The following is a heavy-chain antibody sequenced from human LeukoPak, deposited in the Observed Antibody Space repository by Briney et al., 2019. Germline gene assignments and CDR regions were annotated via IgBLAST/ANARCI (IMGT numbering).Heavy chain of an antibody. CDR1: GFTVSGNY. CDR2: ISSSSSYI. D-gene: IGHD1-26*01. V-gene: IGHV3-21*01. CDR3: ARVGNRYYFDY. Sequence: GGSLGLSCAASGFTVSGNYMSWVRQAPGKGLEWVSSISSSSSYIYYADSVKGRFTISRDNAKNSLYLQMNSLRAEDTAVYYCARVGNRYYFDYWGQGTLVTVSS. J-gene: IGHJ4*02.